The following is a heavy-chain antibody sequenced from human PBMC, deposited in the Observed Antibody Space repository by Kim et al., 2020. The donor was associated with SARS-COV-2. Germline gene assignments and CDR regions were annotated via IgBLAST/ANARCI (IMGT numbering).Heavy chain of an antibody. V-gene: IGHV4-31*03. CDR2: IYYSGST. CDR3: ARLTYYYDSSGYYSSAFDI. CDR1: GGSISSGGYF. D-gene: IGHD3-22*01. J-gene: IGHJ3*02. Sequence: TLSLTCTVSGGSISSGGYFWSWIRQHPGKGLEWIGYIYYSGSTYYNPSLKSRVTISVDTSKNQFSLKLSSVTAADTAVYYCARLTYYYDSSGYYSSAFDIWGQGTMVTVSS.